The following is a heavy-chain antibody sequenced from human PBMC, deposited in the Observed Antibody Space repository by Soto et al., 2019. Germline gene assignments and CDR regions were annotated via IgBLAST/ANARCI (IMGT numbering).Heavy chain of an antibody. CDR1: GGSISGYY. D-gene: IGHD2-21*02. V-gene: IGHV4-59*01. Sequence: PSETLSLTCTVSGGSISGYYWSWIRQPLGKGLEWIGYIYYSGSTNYNPSLKSRVTISVDTSKNQFSLKLSSVTAADTAVYYCARVLRTLQCGGDYSDLFDPSSQGTLVTVSA. CDR2: IYYSGST. CDR3: ARVLRTLQCGGDYSDLFDP. J-gene: IGHJ5*02.